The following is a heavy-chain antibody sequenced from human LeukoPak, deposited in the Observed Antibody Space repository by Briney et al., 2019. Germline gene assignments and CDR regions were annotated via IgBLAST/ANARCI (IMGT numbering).Heavy chain of an antibody. CDR3: ARVSEFKRFAFDI. J-gene: IGHJ3*02. Sequence: ASVKVSCKASGYTFTGYYMHWVRQAPGQGLEWVGWINPNSGGTNYAQKFQGRVTMTRDTSISTAYMELSRLRSDDTAVYYCARVSEFKRFAFDIWGQGTMVTVSS. D-gene: IGHD3-10*01. CDR1: GYTFTGYY. V-gene: IGHV1-2*02. CDR2: INPNSGGT.